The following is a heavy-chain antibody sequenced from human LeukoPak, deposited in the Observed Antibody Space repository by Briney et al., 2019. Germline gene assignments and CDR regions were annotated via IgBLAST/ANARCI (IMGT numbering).Heavy chain of an antibody. D-gene: IGHD5-18*01. CDR2: ISSSSSYI. Sequence: GGSLRLSCAASGFTFSSYAMSWVRQAPGKGLEWVSSISSSSSYIYYADSVKGRFTISRDNAKNSLYLQMNSLRAEDTAVYYCASRAAGYSYGSAYDYWGQGTLVTVSS. J-gene: IGHJ4*02. V-gene: IGHV3-21*01. CDR1: GFTFSSYA. CDR3: ASRAAGYSYGSAYDY.